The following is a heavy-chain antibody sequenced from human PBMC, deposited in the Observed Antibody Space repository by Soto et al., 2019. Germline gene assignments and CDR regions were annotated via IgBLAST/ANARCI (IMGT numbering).Heavy chain of an antibody. CDR2: IYYRSKWFH. CDR3: ARVHCSAGTCLDGLDF. D-gene: IGHD2-15*01. CDR1: GDSVSSNGAC. J-gene: IGHJ6*02. V-gene: IGHV6-1*01. Sequence: SQTLSLTCVISGDSVSSNGACWNWIRQSPSRGLQWLGRIYYRSKWFHDYAASVESRMAINPDTSRNQFSLQLNYVTPEDTAVYYCARVHCSAGTCLDGLDFWGQGTTVTVSS.